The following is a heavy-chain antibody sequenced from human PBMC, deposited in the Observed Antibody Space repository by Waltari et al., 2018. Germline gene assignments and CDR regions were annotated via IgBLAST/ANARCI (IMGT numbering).Heavy chain of an antibody. D-gene: IGHD3-3*02. CDR1: GGSITSSSYF. V-gene: IGHV4-39*01. CDR3: ARFSKSANWFDP. Sequence: QLQLQESGPGLVKPSETLSLTCTVSGGSITSSSYFWGWIRQPPGKGLEWIGTISYSGSTSYNPSLMSRVTISVDTSKNQFSLKLSSVTAAETAVFYCARFSKSANWFDPWGQGTLVTVAS. J-gene: IGHJ5*02. CDR2: ISYSGST.